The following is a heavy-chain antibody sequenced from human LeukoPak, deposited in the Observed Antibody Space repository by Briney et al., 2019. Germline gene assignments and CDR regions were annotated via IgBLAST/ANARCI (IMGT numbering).Heavy chain of an antibody. CDR1: GFTFTSYW. CDR3: AKGETFYYMDV. V-gene: IGHV3-74*01. D-gene: IGHD3-16*01. J-gene: IGHJ6*03. Sequence: GGSLRLSCAASGFTFTSYWMHWVRQAPGKGLVWVSGINSDGSITSYADSVKGRFTISRDNAKNTLYLQMNSLRAEDTAVYYCAKGETFYYMDVWGKGTTVTVSS. CDR2: INSDGSIT.